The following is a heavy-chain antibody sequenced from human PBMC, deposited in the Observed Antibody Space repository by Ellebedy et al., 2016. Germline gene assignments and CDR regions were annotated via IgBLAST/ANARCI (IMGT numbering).Heavy chain of an antibody. J-gene: IGHJ6*03. Sequence: SVKVSXXASGGTFSSYAISWVRQAPGQGLEWMGGIIPIFGTANYAQKFQGRVTITADESTSTAYMELSSLRSEDTAVYYCATLIELPGYQLLDLYYYYYYMDVWGKGTTVTVSS. CDR1: GGTFSSYA. CDR3: ATLIELPGYQLLDLYYYYYYMDV. CDR2: IIPIFGTA. V-gene: IGHV1-69*13. D-gene: IGHD2-2*02.